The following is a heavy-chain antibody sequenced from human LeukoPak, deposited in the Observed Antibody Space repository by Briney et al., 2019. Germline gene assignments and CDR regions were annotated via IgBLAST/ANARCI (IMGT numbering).Heavy chain of an antibody. CDR3: AREKTSGVLDP. CDR2: IWYDGSNK. CDR1: GFTFSSYS. V-gene: IGHV3-33*08. Sequence: GGSLRLSCAASGFTFSSYSMNWVRQAPGKGLEWVAVIWYDGSNKYYADSVKGRFTISRDNSKSALYLQMNSLRAEDTAVYYCAREKTSGVLDPWGQGTLVTVSS. J-gene: IGHJ5*02. D-gene: IGHD6-19*01.